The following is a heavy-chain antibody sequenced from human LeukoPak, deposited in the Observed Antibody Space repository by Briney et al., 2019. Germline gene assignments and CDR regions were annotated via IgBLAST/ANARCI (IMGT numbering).Heavy chain of an antibody. CDR2: ISDSGDST. Sequence: GGSLRLSCAVPGFTFSIYGMSWVRQAPGKGLEWVSAISDSGDSTYYADSVKGRFTISRDNSKNTLYLQMNSLRAEDTAVYYCARRGESPGFGAWGQGTLVTVSS. CDR1: GFTFSIYG. J-gene: IGHJ5*02. CDR3: ARRGESPGFGA. D-gene: IGHD3-10*01. V-gene: IGHV3-23*01.